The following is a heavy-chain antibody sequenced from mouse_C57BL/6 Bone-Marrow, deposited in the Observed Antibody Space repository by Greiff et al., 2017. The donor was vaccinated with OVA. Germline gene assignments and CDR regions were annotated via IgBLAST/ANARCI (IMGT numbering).Heavy chain of an antibody. CDR1: GYTFTSSG. CDR3: ARSSNWDAAY. D-gene: IGHD4-1*01. CDR2: IYTRSGNT. Sequence: VQLQQSGAELARPGDSVKLSCKASGYTFTSSGISWVKQRTGQGLEWIGEIYTRSGNTYYNEKFKGKATLTADKSSSTAYMELRSLTAEDSAVYFCARSSNWDAAYWGQGTLVTVSA. V-gene: IGHV1-81*01. J-gene: IGHJ3*01.